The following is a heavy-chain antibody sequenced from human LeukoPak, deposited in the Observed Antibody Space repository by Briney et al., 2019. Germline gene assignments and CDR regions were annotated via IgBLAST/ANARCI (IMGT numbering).Heavy chain of an antibody. D-gene: IGHD2-15*01. CDR1: GYTLTELS. V-gene: IGHV1-24*01. CDR3: ATGPYCSGGSCYPLFDY. J-gene: IGHJ4*02. CDR2: FDPEDGET. Sequence: ASVTVSCTVSGYTLTELSMHWVRQAPGKGLEWMGGFDPEDGETIYAQKFQGRVTMTEDTSTDTAYMELSSLRSEDTAVYYCATGPYCSGGSCYPLFDYWGQGTLVTVSS.